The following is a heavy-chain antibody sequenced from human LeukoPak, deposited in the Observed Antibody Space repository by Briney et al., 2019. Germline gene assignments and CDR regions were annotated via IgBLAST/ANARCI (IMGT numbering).Heavy chain of an antibody. V-gene: IGHV1-2*02. Sequence: ASVKVSCNASGYTFTGYYMHWGRQAPGQELEWMGWINPNSGGTNYTQKFQGRVTMTRDTSISTAYMELSRLRSDDTVVYYCARSCGRLAEDRRTPGYWGQGTLVTVSS. CDR2: INPNSGGT. J-gene: IGHJ4*02. CDR1: GYTFTGYY. D-gene: IGHD6-19*01. CDR3: ARSCGRLAEDRRTPGY.